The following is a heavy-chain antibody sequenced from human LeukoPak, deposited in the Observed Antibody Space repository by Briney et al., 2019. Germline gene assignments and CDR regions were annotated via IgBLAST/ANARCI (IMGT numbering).Heavy chain of an antibody. CDR2: ISSSDGTR. J-gene: IGHJ4*02. V-gene: IGHV3-48*03. D-gene: IGHD6-19*01. Sequence: GGSLRLSCAASGFTFSSYEMNWVRQAPGKGLEWVSYISSSDGTRTYADSVRGRFTISRDNAKSSLYLEMSSLRAEDTAVYYCVREIVSAVAGNFDYWGQGTLVTVSS. CDR1: GFTFSSYE. CDR3: VREIVSAVAGNFDY.